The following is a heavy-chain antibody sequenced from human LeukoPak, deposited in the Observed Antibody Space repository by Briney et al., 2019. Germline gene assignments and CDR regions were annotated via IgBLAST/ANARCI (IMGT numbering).Heavy chain of an antibody. V-gene: IGHV1-69*04. Sequence: SVKVSCKASGGTFSRYAISWVRQAPGQGLGWMGRIIPILGIANYAQKFQGRVTITADKSTSTAYMELSSLRSEDTAVYYCARDGGSYYSPSDYWGQGTLVTVSS. J-gene: IGHJ4*02. CDR3: ARDGGSYYSPSDY. D-gene: IGHD1-26*01. CDR1: GGTFSRYA. CDR2: IIPILGIA.